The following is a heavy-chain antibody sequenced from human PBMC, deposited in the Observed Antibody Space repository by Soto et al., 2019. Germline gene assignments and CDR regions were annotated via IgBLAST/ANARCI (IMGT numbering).Heavy chain of an antibody. CDR2: ISGKNGNT. CDR3: ARSDYYEDTGTFEY. CDR1: GYSFSDFG. J-gene: IGHJ4*02. D-gene: IGHD4-17*01. V-gene: IGHV1-18*04. Sequence: ASVKVSCKASGYSFSDFGITWVRQAPGQGLEWMGWISGKNGNTNYAQKVQGRVTLTADTSTSTAYMEMRALTSEDTATYYCARSDYYEDTGTFEYWGQGTPVTVSS.